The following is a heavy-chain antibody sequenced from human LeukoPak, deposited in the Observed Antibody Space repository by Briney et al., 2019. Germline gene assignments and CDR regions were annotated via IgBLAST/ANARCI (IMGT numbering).Heavy chain of an antibody. CDR2: ISSTGSYI. V-gene: IGHV3-21*01. CDR3: AREPVTGSVY. Sequence: GGSLRLSCAASGFTFSSYSMNWVRQAPGKGLEWVSSISSTGSYIYYADSVKGRFIVSRDNAKNSLYLQMNSLRGEDTAVYYCAREPVTGSVYWGQGTLVTVSS. D-gene: IGHD4-17*01. CDR1: GFTFSSYS. J-gene: IGHJ4*02.